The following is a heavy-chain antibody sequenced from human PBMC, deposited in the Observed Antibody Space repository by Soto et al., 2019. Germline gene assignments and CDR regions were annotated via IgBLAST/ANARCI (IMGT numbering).Heavy chain of an antibody. CDR1: GFTFSSYG. Sequence: GESLKISCAASGFTFSSYGMHWVRQAPGKGLEWVAVISYDGSNKYYADSVKGRFTISRDNSKNTLYLQMNSLRAEDTAVYYCAKEEVPAATYYYYYYGMDVWGQGTTVTVSS. J-gene: IGHJ6*02. V-gene: IGHV3-30*18. CDR3: AKEEVPAATYYYYYYGMDV. CDR2: ISYDGSNK. D-gene: IGHD2-2*01.